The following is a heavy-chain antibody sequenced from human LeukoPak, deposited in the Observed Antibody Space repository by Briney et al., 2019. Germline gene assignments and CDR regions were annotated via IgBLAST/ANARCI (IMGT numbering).Heavy chain of an antibody. CDR1: GGSISSYY. Sequence: PSETLSLTCTVSGGSISSYYWSWIRQPPGKGLEWIGYIYYSGSTNYNPSLKSRVTISVDTSKNQFSLKLSSVTAADTAVYYCARVGNGYSSSWYAWWFDPWGQGTLVTVSS. D-gene: IGHD6-13*01. CDR2: IYYSGST. J-gene: IGHJ5*02. V-gene: IGHV4-59*01. CDR3: ARVGNGYSSSWYAWWFDP.